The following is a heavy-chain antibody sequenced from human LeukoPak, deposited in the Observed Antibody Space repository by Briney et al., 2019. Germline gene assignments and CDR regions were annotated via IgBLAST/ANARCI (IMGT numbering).Heavy chain of an antibody. CDR3: ARDIGESSSSVGGSYYYGMDV. Sequence: ASVKVSCKSSGYTFTRYYMHWLRQAPGQGLEWMGVINPSGGSATYAQKFQGRVTMTRDTSTSIVYMELSSLRSEDTAVYYCARDIGESSSSVGGSYYYGMDVWGQGTTVSVSS. CDR2: INPSGGSA. V-gene: IGHV1-46*01. J-gene: IGHJ6*02. D-gene: IGHD6-6*01. CDR1: GYTFTRYY.